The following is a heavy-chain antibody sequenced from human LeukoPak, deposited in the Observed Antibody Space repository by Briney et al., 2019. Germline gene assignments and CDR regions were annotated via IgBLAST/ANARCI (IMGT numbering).Heavy chain of an antibody. D-gene: IGHD2-21*02. V-gene: IGHV3-11*01. CDR1: GFTFSDYY. CDR3: ASHTVVVTATRDAFAF. CDR2: ISFSGSTI. J-gene: IGHJ3*01. Sequence: GGSLRLSCAASGFTFSDYYMSWIRQAPGKGLEWVSYISFSGSTIYYADSVKGRFTISRDNAKNSLYLQMNSLRAEDTAVYYCASHTVVVTATRDAFAFWGQGTMVTVSS.